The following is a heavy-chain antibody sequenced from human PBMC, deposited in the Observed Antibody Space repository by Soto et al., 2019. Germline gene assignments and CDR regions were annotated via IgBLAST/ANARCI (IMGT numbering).Heavy chain of an antibody. Sequence: GGSLRLSCSASGFTFSSYAMHWVRQAPGKGLEYVSAISSNGGSTYYADSVKGRFTISRDNSKNTLYLQMSSLRAEDTAVYYCVKGSVPAAIPYNWFDPWGQGTLVTVS. CDR3: VKGSVPAAIPYNWFDP. V-gene: IGHV3-64D*06. CDR2: ISSNGGST. CDR1: GFTFSSYA. D-gene: IGHD2-2*01. J-gene: IGHJ5*02.